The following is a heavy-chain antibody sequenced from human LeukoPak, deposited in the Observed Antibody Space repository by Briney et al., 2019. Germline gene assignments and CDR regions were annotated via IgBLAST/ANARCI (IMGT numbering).Heavy chain of an antibody. CDR1: GGSISSGGYC. J-gene: IGHJ4*02. CDR3: ARNGYSSGWYDNGFDY. V-gene: IGHV4-31*03. CDR2: IYYSGST. Sequence: SETLSLTCTVSGGSISSGGYCWSWIRQHPGKGLEWIGYIYYSGSTYYNPSLKSRVTISVDTSKNQFSLKLSSVTAADTAVYYCARNGYSSGWYDNGFDYWGQGTLVTVSS. D-gene: IGHD6-19*01.